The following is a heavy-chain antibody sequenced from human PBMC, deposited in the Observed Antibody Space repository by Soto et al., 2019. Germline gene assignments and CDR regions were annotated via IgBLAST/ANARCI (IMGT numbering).Heavy chain of an antibody. CDR3: ARDGLAYCGGDCYSAFDI. J-gene: IGHJ3*02. CDR1: GGTFSSYA. Sequence: QVQLVQSGAEVKKPGSSAKVSCKASGGTFSSYAISWVRQAPGQGLEWMGGIIPIFGTANYAQKFQGRVTITADKSTSTAYMELSSLRSEDTAVYYCARDGLAYCGGDCYSAFDIWGQGTMVTVSS. D-gene: IGHD2-21*02. CDR2: IIPIFGTA. V-gene: IGHV1-69*06.